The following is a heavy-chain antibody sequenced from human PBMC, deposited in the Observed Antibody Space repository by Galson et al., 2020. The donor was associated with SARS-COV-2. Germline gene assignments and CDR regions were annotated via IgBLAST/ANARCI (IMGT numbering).Heavy chain of an antibody. Sequence: GGSLRLSCAASGFAFNTYGMHWVRQSPGKGLEWVAVTWYDGNYKFYAESVRGRFTISRDNSKNTLYLQMNSLRAEDTAVYYCARQEKMVRGRYLFDSWGQGTLVTVSS. V-gene: IGHV3-33*01. CDR1: GFAFNTYG. J-gene: IGHJ4*02. CDR2: TWYDGNYK. CDR3: ARQEKMVRGRYLFDS. D-gene: IGHD3-10*01.